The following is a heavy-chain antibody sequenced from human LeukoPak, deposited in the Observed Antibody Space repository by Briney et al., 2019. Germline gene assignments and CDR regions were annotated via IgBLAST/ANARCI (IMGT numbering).Heavy chain of an antibody. V-gene: IGHV1-18*01. CDR3: GRFFSGSYWDLYYYYYMHV. CDR2: IRAYNGHT. J-gene: IGHJ6*03. Sequence: ASVKLSCKASAYTFTSYGISWVRQAPGQGLEWMGLIRAYNGHTNYAQKRQGRVTMTTDPPTRTAYIEPRSQLSAHPAVNDRGRFFSGSYWDLYYYYYMHVWGKGTTHTVPS. CDR1: AYTFTSYG. D-gene: IGHD1-26*01.